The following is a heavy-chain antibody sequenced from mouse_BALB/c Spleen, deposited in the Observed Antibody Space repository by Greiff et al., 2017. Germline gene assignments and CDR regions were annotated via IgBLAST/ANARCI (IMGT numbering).Heavy chain of an antibody. V-gene: IGHV3-2*02. CDR3: ARGRTSNYFDY. CDR2: ISYSGST. J-gene: IGHJ2*01. CDR1: GYSITSDYA. Sequence: DVKLQESGPGLVKPSQSLSLTCTVTGYSITSDYAWNWIRQFPGNKLEWMGYISYSGSTSYNPSLKSRISITRDTSKNQFFLQLNSVTTEDTATYYCARGRTSNYFDYWGQGTTLTVSS.